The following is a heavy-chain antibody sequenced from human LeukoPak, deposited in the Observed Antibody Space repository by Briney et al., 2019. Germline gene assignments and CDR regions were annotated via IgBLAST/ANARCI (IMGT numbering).Heavy chain of an antibody. Sequence: PSETLSLTCTVSGGSISSYYWSWLRQPPGKGLEWIGYIYYSGSTNYNPSLTSRVTISVDTSKNQFSLKLSSVTAADTVVYYCAKDGESWILDYWGQGTLVTVSS. CDR1: GGSISSYY. V-gene: IGHV4-59*01. D-gene: IGHD3-16*01. J-gene: IGHJ4*02. CDR3: AKDGESWILDY. CDR2: IYYSGST.